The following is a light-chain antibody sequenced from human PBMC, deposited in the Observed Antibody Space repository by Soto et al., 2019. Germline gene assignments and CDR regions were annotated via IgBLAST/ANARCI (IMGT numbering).Light chain of an antibody. CDR1: SSNIGAGYD. Sequence: QSVLTQPPSVSGAPGQRVTISCTGSSSNIGAGYDVHWYQQLPGTAPKLLIYGNSNRPSGVPDRFSGSKSGTSASLAITGLQAEDEAYYYCSSYTSSTTWVFGGGTKLTVL. J-gene: IGLJ3*02. V-gene: IGLV1-40*01. CDR3: SSYTSSTTWV. CDR2: GNS.